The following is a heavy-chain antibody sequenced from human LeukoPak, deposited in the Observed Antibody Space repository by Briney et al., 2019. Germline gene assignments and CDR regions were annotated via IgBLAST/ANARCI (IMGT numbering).Heavy chain of an antibody. CDR1: GSSISSYY. Sequence: SETLSLTCTVSGSSISSYYWSWIRQPPGKGLEWIGYIYYSGSTNYNPSLKSRVTISVDTSKNQFSLKLSSVTAADTAVYYCARGRSIGNYYYYMDVWGKGTTVTVSS. CDR2: IYYSGST. CDR3: ARGRSIGNYYYYMDV. J-gene: IGHJ6*03. V-gene: IGHV4-59*01. D-gene: IGHD3-16*02.